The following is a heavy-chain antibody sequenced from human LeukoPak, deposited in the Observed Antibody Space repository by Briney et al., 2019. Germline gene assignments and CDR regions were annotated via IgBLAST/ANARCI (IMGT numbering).Heavy chain of an antibody. D-gene: IGHD3-9*01. CDR1: GFSLSTRGVG. Sequence: GSGPTLVKPTQTLTLTCTFSGFSLSTRGVGVGWICQPPGKALEWLALIYWDDDKRYSPSLKSRLTITKDTSKNQVVLTMTNMDPVDTATYYCAHRNYDILTGYYTVFDYWGQGTLVTVSS. V-gene: IGHV2-5*02. CDR2: IYWDDDK. CDR3: AHRNYDILTGYYTVFDY. J-gene: IGHJ4*02.